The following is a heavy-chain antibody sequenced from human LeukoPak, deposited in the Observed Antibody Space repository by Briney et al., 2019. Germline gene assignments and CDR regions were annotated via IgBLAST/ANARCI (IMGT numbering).Heavy chain of an antibody. D-gene: IGHD3-22*01. V-gene: IGHV3-23*01. Sequence: PGGSLRLSCAASGFTFSSYAMSWVRQAPGKGLEWVSAISGSGGSTYYADSVKGRFTISRDNSKNTLYLQMNSLRAEDTAVYYCAKDWGETYYYDSSGYSEDYWGQGTLVTVSS. J-gene: IGHJ4*02. CDR1: GFTFSSYA. CDR2: ISGSGGST. CDR3: AKDWGETYYYDSSGYSEDY.